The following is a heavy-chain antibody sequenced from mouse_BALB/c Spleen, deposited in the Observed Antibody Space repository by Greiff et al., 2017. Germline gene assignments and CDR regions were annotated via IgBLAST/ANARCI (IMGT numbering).Heavy chain of an antibody. Sequence: DVMLVESGGGLVQPGGSLRLSCATSGFTFTDNYMSWVRQPPGKALEWLGFIRNKANGYTTEYSLSVKGRFTISRDNSQSILYLQMNTLRAEDSATYYCARAVVGDYNAMDYWGQGTSVTVSS. CDR2: IRNKANGYTT. V-gene: IGHV7-3*02. CDR1: GFTFTDNY. J-gene: IGHJ4*01. CDR3: ARAVVGDYNAMDY. D-gene: IGHD1-1*01.